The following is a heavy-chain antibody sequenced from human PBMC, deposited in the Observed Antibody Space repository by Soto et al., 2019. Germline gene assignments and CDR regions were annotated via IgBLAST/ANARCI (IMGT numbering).Heavy chain of an antibody. CDR2: IVVGSGNT. CDR1: GFTFTSSA. D-gene: IGHD6-13*01. Sequence: ASVKVSCKASGFTFTSSAVQWVRQARGQRLEWIGWIVVGSGNTNYAQKFQERVTITRDMSTSTAYMELSSLRSEDTAVYYCATKGAAGTLYYYYMDVWGKGTTVTVSS. J-gene: IGHJ6*03. CDR3: ATKGAAGTLYYYYMDV. V-gene: IGHV1-58*01.